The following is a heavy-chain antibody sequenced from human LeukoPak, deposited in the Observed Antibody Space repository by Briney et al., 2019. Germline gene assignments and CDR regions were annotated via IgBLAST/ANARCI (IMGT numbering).Heavy chain of an antibody. Sequence: GGSLRLSCAASGFTVSSNYMSWVRQAPGKGLEWVSVIYSGGSTYYADSVKGRSTISRDNSKNTLYLQMNSLRAEDTAVYYCAGVQSGWQWLDYYYMDVWGKGTTVTVSS. CDR3: AGVQSGWQWLDYYYMDV. D-gene: IGHD6-19*01. CDR2: IYSGGST. CDR1: GFTVSSNY. V-gene: IGHV3-53*01. J-gene: IGHJ6*03.